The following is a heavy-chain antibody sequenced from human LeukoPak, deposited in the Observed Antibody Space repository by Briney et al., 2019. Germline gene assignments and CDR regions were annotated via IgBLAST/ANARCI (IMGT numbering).Heavy chain of an antibody. CDR2: IYHSGST. CDR1: GDSISTSTW. J-gene: IGHJ3*01. Sequence: PSETLSLTCAVSGDSISTSTWWNWVRQPPGKGLEWIGEIYHSGSTNRNPSLKSRVTISVDKTKNQFSLKLSSVTAADRAMYYCARGHNENNYKSTIDVWGQGTMVTVSS. CDR3: ARGHNENNYKSTIDV. D-gene: IGHD1/OR15-1a*01. V-gene: IGHV4-4*02.